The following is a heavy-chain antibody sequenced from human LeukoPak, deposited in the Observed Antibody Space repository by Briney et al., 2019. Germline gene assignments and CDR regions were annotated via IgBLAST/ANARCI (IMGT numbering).Heavy chain of an antibody. CDR2: ISAYNGNT. D-gene: IGHD4-17*01. CDR3: AAPSARSTVTTWSAFDL. CDR1: GYTFTSYG. Sequence: ASVKVSCKASGYTFTSYGISWVRQAPGQGLEWMGWISAYNGNTNYAQKLQGRVTMTTDTSTSTAYMELSSLRSEDSAMYYCAAPSARSTVTTWSAFDLWGQGTMVTVSS. V-gene: IGHV1-18*01. J-gene: IGHJ3*01.